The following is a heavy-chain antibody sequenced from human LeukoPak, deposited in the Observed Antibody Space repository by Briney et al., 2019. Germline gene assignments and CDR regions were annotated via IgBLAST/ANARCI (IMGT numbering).Heavy chain of an antibody. V-gene: IGHV4-38-2*02. CDR1: GYSISSDYY. CDR2: IYHSGST. CDR3: ARGKSRGSHLDY. D-gene: IGHD1-26*01. Sequence: SETLSLTCTVSGYSISSDYYWGWIRQPPGKGLEWIGGIYHSGSTYYNPSLKSRVTISVDTSKNQFSLKLRSVTAADTAVYYCARGKSRGSHLDYWGQGTMVTVSS. J-gene: IGHJ4*02.